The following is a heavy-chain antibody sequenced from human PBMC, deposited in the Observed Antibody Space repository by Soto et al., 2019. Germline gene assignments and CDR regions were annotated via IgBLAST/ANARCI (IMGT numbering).Heavy chain of an antibody. V-gene: IGHV1-69*01. CDR3: ARDLGEQQLVYPWFDP. CDR1: GGTFSSYA. CDR2: IIPILGTA. J-gene: IGHJ5*02. D-gene: IGHD6-13*01. Sequence: QVQLVQSGAEVKKPGSSVKVSCKASGGTFSSYAISWVRQAPGQGLEWMGGIIPILGTANYAQKVQGRVTITGDESTSTAYMELSSLRSEDTAVYYCARDLGEQQLVYPWFDPWGQGTLVTVSS.